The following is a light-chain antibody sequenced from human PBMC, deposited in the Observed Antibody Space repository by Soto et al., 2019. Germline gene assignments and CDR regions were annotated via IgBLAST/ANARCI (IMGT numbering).Light chain of an antibody. V-gene: IGKV3-15*01. CDR1: QGFXDN. Sequence: IVLTQCPDILAVSPGETVTLSCRASQGFXDNFGWGQQQPGQAPRVLXDGASTRATVIPAGLSGSGSGTEFTLTTSSLQSEYFAVYYCQQYHSGPPTFGQGTKVDIK. J-gene: IGKJ1*01. CDR3: QQYHSGPPT. CDR2: GAS.